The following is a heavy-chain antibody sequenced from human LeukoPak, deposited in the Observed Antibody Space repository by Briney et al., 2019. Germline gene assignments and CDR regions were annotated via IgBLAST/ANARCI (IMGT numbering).Heavy chain of an antibody. J-gene: IGHJ4*02. Sequence: KPSETLSLTCTVSGGSISSSSYYWGWIRQPPGKGLEWIGSIYYSGSTYYNPSLKSRVTISVDTSKNQFSLKLSSVTAADTAVYYCASIRSGWYSLSFFYWGQGTLVTVSS. D-gene: IGHD6-19*01. CDR2: IYYSGST. V-gene: IGHV4-39*07. CDR3: ASIRSGWYSLSFFY. CDR1: GGSISSSSYY.